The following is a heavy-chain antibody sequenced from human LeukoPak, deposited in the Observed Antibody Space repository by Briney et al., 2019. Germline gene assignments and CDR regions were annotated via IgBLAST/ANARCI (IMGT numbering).Heavy chain of an antibody. D-gene: IGHD3-3*01. V-gene: IGHV3-48*03. CDR3: ARDRDFGSGYSKPLYYYMDV. J-gene: IGHJ6*03. CDR1: GFTFSSYE. CDR2: ISSSGSTI. Sequence: PGGSLRLSCAASGFTFSSYEMNWVRQAPGKGLEWVSYISSSGSTIYYADPVKGRFTISRDNAKNSLYLQMNSLRAEDTAVYYCARDRDFGSGYSKPLYYYMDVWGKGTTVTVSS.